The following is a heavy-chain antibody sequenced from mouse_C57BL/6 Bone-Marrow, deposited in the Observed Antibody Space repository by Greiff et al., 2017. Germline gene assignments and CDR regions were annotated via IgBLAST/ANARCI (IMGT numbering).Heavy chain of an antibody. CDR2: ISSGGSYT. CDR1: GFTFSSYG. Sequence: KLVESGGDLVKPGGSLKLSCAASGFTFSSYGMSWVRQTPDKRLEWVATISSGGSYTYYPDSVKGRFTISRDNAKNTLYLQMSSLKSEDTAMYYCARHGGLRPLDYWGQGTTLTVSS. CDR3: ARHGGLRPLDY. J-gene: IGHJ2*01. D-gene: IGHD2-4*01. V-gene: IGHV5-6*02.